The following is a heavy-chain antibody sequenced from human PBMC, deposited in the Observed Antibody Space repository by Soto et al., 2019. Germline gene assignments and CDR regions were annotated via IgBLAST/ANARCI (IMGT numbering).Heavy chain of an antibody. CDR1: GYSFTDYH. Sequence: ASVKVSCKAPGYSFTDYHIHWVRQAPGQGLEWLGRINPKSGGTSTAQKFQGWVTMTTDTSISTASMELTRLTSDDTAIYSCARGDSTDCSNGVCSFFYNHDMDVWGQGTTVTVSS. V-gene: IGHV1-2*04. J-gene: IGHJ6*02. CDR2: INPKSGGT. D-gene: IGHD2-8*01. CDR3: ARGDSTDCSNGVCSFFYNHDMDV.